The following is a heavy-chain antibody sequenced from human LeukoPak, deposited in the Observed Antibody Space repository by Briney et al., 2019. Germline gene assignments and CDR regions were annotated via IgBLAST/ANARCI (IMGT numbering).Heavy chain of an antibody. CDR1: GFTFTYHG. CDR3: ARDLSWGFDY. CDR2: INNDARNK. V-gene: IGHV3-30*02. D-gene: IGHD7-27*01. Sequence: GGSLRLSCAASGFTFTYHGMHWVRQAPGKWLEWVAFINNDARNKYFADSAKGRFTISRDNSKNIVSLQMNSLRADDSALYYCARDLSWGFDYWGQGTLVTVSS. J-gene: IGHJ4*02.